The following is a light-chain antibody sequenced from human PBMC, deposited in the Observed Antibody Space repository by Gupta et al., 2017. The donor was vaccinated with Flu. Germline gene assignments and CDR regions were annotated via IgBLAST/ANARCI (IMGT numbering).Light chain of an antibody. V-gene: IGKV3-11*01. J-gene: IGKJ1*01. CDR1: QSVSSY. Sequence: EIVLTQSPATLSLSPGERATLSCSASQSVSSYLAGDQQKPGQAPRLHIYEASNRATGIQDSFSGSGSGTDFTRTISSVEPEDFAGYYCQQPRTFGQGTKVEIK. CDR2: EAS. CDR3: QQPRT.